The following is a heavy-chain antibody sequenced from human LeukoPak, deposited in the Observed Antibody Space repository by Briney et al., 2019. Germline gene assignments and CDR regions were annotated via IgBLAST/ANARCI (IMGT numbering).Heavy chain of an antibody. D-gene: IGHD7-27*01. CDR1: GYTFTSYD. V-gene: IGHV1-8*01. Sequence: ASVKVSCKASGYTFTSYDINWVRQATGQGLEWIGWMSPNSGNTGCAQKFQGRVTMTRSTSMSTAYMELSSLRSEDTAVYYCVRGPPNWGYDYWGQGTLVTVSS. J-gene: IGHJ4*02. CDR3: VRGPPNWGYDY. CDR2: MSPNSGNT.